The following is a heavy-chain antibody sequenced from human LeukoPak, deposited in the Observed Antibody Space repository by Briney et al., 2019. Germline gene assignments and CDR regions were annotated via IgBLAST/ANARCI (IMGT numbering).Heavy chain of an antibody. CDR2: IKKDGSEK. CDR3: ARSGVVRFGEFDP. CDR1: GFTFRNYW. Sequence: GGSLRLSCAASGFTFRNYWMSWVRQAPGKGLEWVANIKKDGSEKHYVDSVKGRSTISRDNAKNSLYLQMNSLRVEDTAVYYCARSGVVRFGEFDPWGQGTLVTVSS. D-gene: IGHD3-10*01. J-gene: IGHJ5*02. V-gene: IGHV3-7*01.